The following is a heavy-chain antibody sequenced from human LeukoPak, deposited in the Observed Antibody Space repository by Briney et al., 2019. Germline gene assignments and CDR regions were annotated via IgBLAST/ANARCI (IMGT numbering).Heavy chain of an antibody. D-gene: IGHD2-21*02. Sequence: ASVKVSCKASGYTFTSYYMHWVRQAPGQGLEWMGIINPSGGSTSYAQKFQGRVTMTRDTSTSTVYMELSSLRSEDTAVYYCARVGELYCGGDCYRFHYWGQGTLVTVSS. V-gene: IGHV1-46*01. CDR3: ARVGELYCGGDCYRFHY. CDR1: GYTFTSYY. CDR2: INPSGGST. J-gene: IGHJ4*02.